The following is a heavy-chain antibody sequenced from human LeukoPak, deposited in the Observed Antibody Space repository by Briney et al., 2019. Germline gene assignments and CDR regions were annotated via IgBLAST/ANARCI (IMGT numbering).Heavy chain of an antibody. CDR1: RFTFSSYS. V-gene: IGHV3-21*01. Sequence: KPGGSLRLSCAASRFTFSSYSMNWVRQAPGKGLESVSSISSSSSYIYYTDSVKGRFTISRDNAKNSLYLQMSSLRAEDTAVYYCARVVTAAGPWQYYGMDVWGKGTTVTVSS. CDR2: ISSSSSYI. CDR3: ARVVTAAGPWQYYGMDV. J-gene: IGHJ6*04. D-gene: IGHD6-13*01.